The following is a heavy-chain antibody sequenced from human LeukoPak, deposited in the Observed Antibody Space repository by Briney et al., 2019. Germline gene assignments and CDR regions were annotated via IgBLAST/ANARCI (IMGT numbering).Heavy chain of an antibody. CDR3: ARCYCTTTSCYYFGF. CDR2: INPNRGGT. CDR1: GYTFSGYY. V-gene: IGHV1-2*02. Sequence: ASVKVSCKASGYTFSGYYMHWVRQAPGQGLEWMGWINPNRGGTNYAQKFQGRVTMTRDTSISTAYMELSSLRSDDTAVYYCARCYCTTTSCYYFGFWGQGTLVTVSS. D-gene: IGHD2-2*01. J-gene: IGHJ4*02.